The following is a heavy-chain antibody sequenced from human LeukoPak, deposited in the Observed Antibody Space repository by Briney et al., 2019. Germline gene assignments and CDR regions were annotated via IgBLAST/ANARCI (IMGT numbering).Heavy chain of an antibody. CDR3: ARVGIAVAGKVSGYFDY. J-gene: IGHJ4*02. V-gene: IGHV4-59*01. D-gene: IGHD6-19*01. CDR2: IYYSGST. CDR1: GGSISSYY. Sequence: SETLSLTCTVSGGSISSYYWSWIRQPPGKGLEWIGYIYYSGSTNYNPSLTSRVTISVDTSKNQFSLKLSSVTAADTAVYYCARVGIAVAGKVSGYFDYWGQGTLVTVSS.